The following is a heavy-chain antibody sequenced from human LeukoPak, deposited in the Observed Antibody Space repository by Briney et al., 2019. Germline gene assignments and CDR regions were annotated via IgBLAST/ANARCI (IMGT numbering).Heavy chain of an antibody. Sequence: SETLSLTCTVSGGSISSYYWSWIRQPAGKGLEWIGRIYTSGSTNYNPSLKSRVTISVDRSKNQFSLKLSSVTAADTAVYYCARAVGDSSGYYQNDFDYWGQGTLVTVSS. V-gene: IGHV4-4*07. CDR3: ARAVGDSSGYYQNDFDY. CDR2: IYTSGST. J-gene: IGHJ4*02. CDR1: GGSISSYY. D-gene: IGHD3-22*01.